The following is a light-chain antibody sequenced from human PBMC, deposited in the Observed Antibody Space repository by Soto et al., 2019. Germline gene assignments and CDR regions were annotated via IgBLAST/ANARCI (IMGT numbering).Light chain of an antibody. CDR3: QQYGSSPRT. V-gene: IGKV3-20*01. CDR2: GAS. Sequence: EIVLTQSPGTLSLSPGERTTLSCRASQSVGSTYLAWYQQKPGQAPRLLMYGASSRATGLPDRFSGSGSGTDFTLTISRLEPEDFAVYYCQQYGSSPRTFGQGTKVEI. CDR1: QSVGSTY. J-gene: IGKJ1*01.